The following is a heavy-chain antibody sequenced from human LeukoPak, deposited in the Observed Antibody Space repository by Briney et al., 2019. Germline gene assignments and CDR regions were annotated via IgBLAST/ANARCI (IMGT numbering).Heavy chain of an antibody. CDR3: ARGGDIVATKLYYYYGMDV. D-gene: IGHD5-12*01. Sequence: GGSLRLSCAASGFTFSSYAMSWVRQAPGKGLEWVSSISSSSSYIYYADSVKGRFTISRDNAKNSLYLQMNSLRAEDTAVYYCARGGDIVATKLYYYYGMDVWGQGTTVTVSS. CDR2: ISSSSSYI. J-gene: IGHJ6*02. CDR1: GFTFSSYA. V-gene: IGHV3-21*01.